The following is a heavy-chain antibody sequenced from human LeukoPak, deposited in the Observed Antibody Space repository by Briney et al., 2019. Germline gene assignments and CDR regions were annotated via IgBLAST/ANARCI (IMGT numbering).Heavy chain of an antibody. J-gene: IGHJ4*02. CDR3: ARGMGMREYTRPGVVVTATYFDY. V-gene: IGHV4-61*01. CDR2: IYYSGST. Sequence: SETLSLTCTVSGGSISSSSYYWSWIRQPPGKGLEWIGYIYYSGSTNYNPSLKSRVTISVDTSKNQFSLKLSSVTAADTAVYYCARGMGMREYTRPGVVVTATYFDYWGQGTLVTVSS. CDR1: GGSISSSSYY. D-gene: IGHD2-21*02.